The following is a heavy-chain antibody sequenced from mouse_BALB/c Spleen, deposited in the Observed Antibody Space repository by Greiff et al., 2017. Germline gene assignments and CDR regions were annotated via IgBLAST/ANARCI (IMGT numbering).Heavy chain of an antibody. Sequence: QVQLQQSGAELAKPGASVKMSCKASGYTFISYWMHWVKQRPGQGLEWIGYINPSTGYTEYNQKFKDKATLTADKSSSTAYMQLSSLTSEDSAVYYCARYWDYFDYWGQGTTLTVSS. D-gene: IGHD4-1*01. CDR1: GYTFISYW. CDR3: ARYWDYFDY. CDR2: INPSTGYT. V-gene: IGHV1-7*01. J-gene: IGHJ2*01.